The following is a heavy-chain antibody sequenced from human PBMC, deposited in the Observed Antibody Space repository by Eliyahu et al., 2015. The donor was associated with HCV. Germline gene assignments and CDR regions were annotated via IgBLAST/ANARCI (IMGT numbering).Heavy chain of an antibody. D-gene: IGHD6-19*01. CDR1: GGXIXTXY. V-gene: IGHV4-59*01. J-gene: IGHJ5*02. CDR2: IHYSGST. Sequence: QVQLQESGPGLVKPSETLSLTCTVSGGXIXTXYWSWXRQPPGKGLEWIGYIHYSGSTNYNPSLKSRITISVDTSKXQFSLNLTSVTAADTAVYYCASGGGGIAVAGTGGWFDPWGQGTLVTASS. CDR3: ASGGGGIAVAGTGGWFDP.